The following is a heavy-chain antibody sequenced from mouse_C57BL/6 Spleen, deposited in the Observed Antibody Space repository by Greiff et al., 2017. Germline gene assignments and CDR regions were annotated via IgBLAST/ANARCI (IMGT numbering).Heavy chain of an antibody. D-gene: IGHD2-5*01. V-gene: IGHV1-18*01. J-gene: IGHJ1*03. CDR1: GYTFTDYN. CDR3: ARGYYSNYRGYFDV. CDR2: INPNNGGT. Sequence: VQLQQSGPELVKPGASVKIPCKASGYTFTDYNMDWVKQSHGKSLEWIGDINPNNGGTIYNQKFKGKATLTVDKSSSTAYMELRSLTSEDTAVYYCARGYYSNYRGYFDVWGTGTTVTVSS.